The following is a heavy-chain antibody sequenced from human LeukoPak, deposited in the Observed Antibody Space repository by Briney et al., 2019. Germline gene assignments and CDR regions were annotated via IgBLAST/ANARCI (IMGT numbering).Heavy chain of an antibody. V-gene: IGHV3-21*01. CDR1: GFTFSSYS. D-gene: IGHD6-19*01. CDR2: ISSSSSYI. Sequence: GGSMRLSCAAYGFTFSSYSMNWVRQAPGKVRGWVSSISSSSSYIYYADSVKGRFTISRDNAKNSLYLQMNSLRAEDTAVYYCARDLEYSSGWFAGDYWGQGTLVTVSS. J-gene: IGHJ4*02. CDR3: ARDLEYSSGWFAGDY.